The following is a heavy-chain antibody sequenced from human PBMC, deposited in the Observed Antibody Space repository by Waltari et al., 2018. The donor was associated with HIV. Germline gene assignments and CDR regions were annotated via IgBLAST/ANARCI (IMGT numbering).Heavy chain of an antibody. CDR2: ISGSGSTI. Sequence: EVQLVESGGGAVQTGGSLRLSCVASRFNFSNYEMYCVRHAPGKDLEWISYISGSGSTIYYSDSVKGRFTISRDNAKNSLYLRMNYLTAEDTAIYYCARDGHHGVTKRGNAFDLWGQGTMVTVSP. CDR1: RFNFSNYE. V-gene: IGHV3-48*03. D-gene: IGHD2-21*02. J-gene: IGHJ3*01. CDR3: ARDGHHGVTKRGNAFDL.